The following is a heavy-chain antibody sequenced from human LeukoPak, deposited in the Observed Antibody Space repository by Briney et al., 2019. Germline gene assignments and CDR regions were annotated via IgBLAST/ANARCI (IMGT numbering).Heavy chain of an antibody. CDR3: AKDSKGTVETLWYNWLDP. D-gene: IGHD2-8*02. Sequence: PGGSLRLSCAASGFTFSNYAMHWVRQAPGKGLEWVAFIQYDGSNKYYADSVKGRFTISRDNSKNTLFLQMNSLRAEDTAVYHCAKDSKGTVETLWYNWLDPWGQGTLVTVSS. CDR1: GFTFSNYA. V-gene: IGHV3-30*02. CDR2: IQYDGSNK. J-gene: IGHJ5*02.